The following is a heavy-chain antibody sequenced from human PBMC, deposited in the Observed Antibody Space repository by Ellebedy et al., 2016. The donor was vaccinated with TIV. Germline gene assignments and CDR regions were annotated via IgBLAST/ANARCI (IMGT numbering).Heavy chain of an antibody. CDR3: ARDQNDYGYDAFDI. Sequence: SETLSLXXTVSGDSINSGGYYWNWIRRHPVKGLEWIGYVDYIGRTYYNPSLKSRVTMSVDTSKTQFSLKLSSMTAADTAVYYCARDQNDYGYDAFDIWGQGTLVTVSS. D-gene: IGHD4-17*01. CDR1: GDSINSGGYY. CDR2: VDYIGRT. J-gene: IGHJ3*02. V-gene: IGHV4-31*03.